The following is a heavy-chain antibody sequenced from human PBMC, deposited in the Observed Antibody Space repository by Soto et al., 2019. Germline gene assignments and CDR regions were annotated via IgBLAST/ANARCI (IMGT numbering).Heavy chain of an antibody. CDR2: INHSGST. V-gene: IGHV4-34*01. CDR1: GGSFSGYY. Sequence: PSETLSLTCAVYGGSFSGYYWSWIRQPPGKGLEWLGEINHSGSTNYNPSLKRRVTISVDTSKNQFSLKLSSVTAADTAVYYCARGYRSSWYGDYYHYGMDVWGQGTTVT. D-gene: IGHD6-13*01. CDR3: ARGYRSSWYGDYYHYGMDV. J-gene: IGHJ6*01.